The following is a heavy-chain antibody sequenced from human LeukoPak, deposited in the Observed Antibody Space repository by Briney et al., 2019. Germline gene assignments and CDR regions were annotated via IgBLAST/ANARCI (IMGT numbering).Heavy chain of an antibody. D-gene: IGHD2-15*01. V-gene: IGHV3-33*08. Sequence: AGGSLRLSCAASGFTFSSYALSWVRQAPGNGLEWLAVIWHDGKNKYYADSVKGRFTISRDNSKNTLYLQMDSLRAEDTAVYYCARDRGSNDPIDYWGQGTLVTVSS. CDR1: GFTFSSYA. J-gene: IGHJ4*02. CDR3: ARDRGSNDPIDY. CDR2: IWHDGKNK.